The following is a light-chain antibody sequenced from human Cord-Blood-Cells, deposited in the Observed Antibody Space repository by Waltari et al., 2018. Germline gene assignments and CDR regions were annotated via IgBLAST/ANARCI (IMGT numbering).Light chain of an antibody. J-gene: IGLJ1*01. CDR3: SSYAGSNNYV. CDR1: SSDVGGYNY. V-gene: IGLV2-8*01. Sequence: QSALTQPPSASGSPGQSVTISCTGTSSDVGGYNYVSWYQQHPGKAPKLMIYEVSKRPSGSPDRFSGSKSGNTASLTGSGLQAEDEADYYCSSYAGSNNYVFGTGTKVTVL. CDR2: EVS.